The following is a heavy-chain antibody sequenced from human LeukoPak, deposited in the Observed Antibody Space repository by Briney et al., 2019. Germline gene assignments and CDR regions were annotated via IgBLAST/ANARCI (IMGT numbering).Heavy chain of an antibody. CDR3: AKDGAASWFGEAT. V-gene: IGHV3-30*18. Sequence: GGSLRLSCAASGFTFSSYGMPWVRQAPGKGLEWVALISYDGSNKLYADSVKGRFTISRDNSKNTLYLQMNSLRAEDTAVYYCAKDGAASWFGEATWGQGTLVTVSS. D-gene: IGHD3-10*01. J-gene: IGHJ5*02. CDR1: GFTFSSYG. CDR2: ISYDGSNK.